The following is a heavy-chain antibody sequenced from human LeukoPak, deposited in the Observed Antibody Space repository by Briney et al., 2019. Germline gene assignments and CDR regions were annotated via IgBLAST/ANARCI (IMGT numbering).Heavy chain of an antibody. CDR2: ISYDGSNK. CDR3: VKSSSDWYMGVGYY. V-gene: IGHV3-30*18. Sequence: GGSLRLSCAASGFTFSSYGMHWVRQAPGKGLEWVAVISYDGSNKYYADSVKGRFTISRDNSRNMLYLQMNSLRAEDTAVYYCVKSSSDWYMGVGYYWGQGTLVTVSS. CDR1: GFTFSSYG. D-gene: IGHD6-19*01. J-gene: IGHJ4*02.